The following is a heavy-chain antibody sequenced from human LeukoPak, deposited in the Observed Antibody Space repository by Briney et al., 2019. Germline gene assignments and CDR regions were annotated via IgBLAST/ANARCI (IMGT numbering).Heavy chain of an antibody. D-gene: IGHD3-22*01. CDR1: GGTFSSYA. CDR3: ASPLDYYDSSWVY. CDR2: IIPIFGTA. Sequence: GASVKVSCKAFGGTFSSYAISWVRQAPGQGLEWMGGIIPIFGTANYAQKFQGRVTITTDESTSTAYMELSSLRSEDTAVYYCASPLDYYDSSWVYWGQGTLVTVSS. V-gene: IGHV1-69*05. J-gene: IGHJ4*02.